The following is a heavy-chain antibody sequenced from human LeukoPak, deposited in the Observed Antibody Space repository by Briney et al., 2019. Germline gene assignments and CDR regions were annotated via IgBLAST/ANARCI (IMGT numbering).Heavy chain of an antibody. V-gene: IGHV1-18*01. J-gene: IGHJ6*02. CDR2: ISAYNGNT. CDR1: GYTFTSYG. Sequence: ASVKVSGKASGYTFTSYGISWVRQAPGQGLEWMGWISAYNGNTNYAQKLQGRVTMTTDTSTSTAYMELSNLRSDDTAVYYCARDKGAYGMDVWGQGTTVTVSS. CDR3: ARDKGAYGMDV.